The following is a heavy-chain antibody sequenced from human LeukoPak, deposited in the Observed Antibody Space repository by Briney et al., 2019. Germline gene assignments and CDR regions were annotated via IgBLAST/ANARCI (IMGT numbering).Heavy chain of an antibody. D-gene: IGHD5-18*01. CDR2: IGTAGDT. Sequence: PSGGSLRLSCAASGFTFSSYDMHWVRHATGKGLEWVSAIGTAGDTYYPGSVKGRFTISRENAKNSLYLQMNSLRAGDTAVYYCARARGWLHYGMDVWGQGTTVTVSS. J-gene: IGHJ6*02. CDR1: GFTFSSYD. CDR3: ARARGWLHYGMDV. V-gene: IGHV3-13*04.